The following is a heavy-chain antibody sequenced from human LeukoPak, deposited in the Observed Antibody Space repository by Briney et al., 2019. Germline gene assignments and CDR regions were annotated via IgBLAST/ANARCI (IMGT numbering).Heavy chain of an antibody. J-gene: IGHJ4*02. D-gene: IGHD3-22*01. CDR1: GFTFSSYA. CDR3: AKDGDQWLSNFDY. Sequence: GGSLRLSCVASGFTFSSYAMSWVRQAPGKGLEWVSAISGSGGSPYYADSVKGRFTISRDNSKNTLYLQMNSLRAEDTAVYYCAKDGDQWLSNFDYWGQGTLVTVSS. V-gene: IGHV3-23*01. CDR2: ISGSGGSP.